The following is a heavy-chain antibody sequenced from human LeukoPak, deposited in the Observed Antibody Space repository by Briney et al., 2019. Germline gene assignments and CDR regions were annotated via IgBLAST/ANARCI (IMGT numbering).Heavy chain of an antibody. J-gene: IGHJ5*02. CDR3: ASTVDYYGSGRLTTPNNWFDP. Sequence: SVKVSCKASGGTFSSYTISWVRQAPGQGLEWMGRIIPILGIANYAQQFQGRVTITADKSTSTASMERSSLRSEDTAVYYCASTVDYYGSGRLTTPNNWFDPWGQGTLVTVSS. CDR1: GGTFSSYT. CDR2: IIPILGIA. D-gene: IGHD3-10*01. V-gene: IGHV1-69*02.